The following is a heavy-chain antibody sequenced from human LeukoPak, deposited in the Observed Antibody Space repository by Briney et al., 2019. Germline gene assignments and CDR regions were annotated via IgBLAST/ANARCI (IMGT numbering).Heavy chain of an antibody. CDR1: GFTFSSYA. D-gene: IGHD3-22*01. J-gene: IGHJ4*02. CDR3: ARDRGTMIVVVTIDY. V-gene: IGHV3-30*04. Sequence: GGSLRLSCAASGFTFSSYAMHWVRQAPGKGLEWVAVISYDGSSKYYADSVKGRFTISRDNSKNTLYLQMNSLRAEDTAVYYCARDRGTMIVVVTIDYWGQGTLVTVSS. CDR2: ISYDGSSK.